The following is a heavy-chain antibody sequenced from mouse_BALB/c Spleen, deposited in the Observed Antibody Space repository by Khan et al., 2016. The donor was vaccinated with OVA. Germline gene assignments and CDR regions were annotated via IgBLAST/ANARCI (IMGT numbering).Heavy chain of an antibody. J-gene: IGHJ2*02. CDR1: GFTFSRYP. Sequence: EVELVESGGGLVKPGGSLKLSCAASGFTFSRYPMSWVRQTPEKRLEWVASIGSGGSTYHPDSVKGRFTISRDNARNILFLQMSSLRSEDTAMYFCARVNGSSGVDYWCQGTSLTVSS. CDR3: ARVNGSSGVDY. CDR2: IGSGGST. V-gene: IGHV5-6-5*01. D-gene: IGHD1-1*01.